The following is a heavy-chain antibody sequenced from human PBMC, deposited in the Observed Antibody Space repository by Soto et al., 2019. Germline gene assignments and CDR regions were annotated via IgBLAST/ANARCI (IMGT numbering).Heavy chain of an antibody. D-gene: IGHD2-2*01. CDR1: GGTFTNYA. CDR2: IIPIFGTP. Sequence: SVKVSCKASGGTFTNYAFSGVRQAPGQGLEWMGGIIPIFGTPDYAQKFQGRVTITADESTRTASMELSSLRSDDTAVYYCARERSVGYCITTTCPKPFYYYAMDVWGQGTTVTVSS. V-gene: IGHV1-69*13. CDR3: ARERSVGYCITTTCPKPFYYYAMDV. J-gene: IGHJ6*02.